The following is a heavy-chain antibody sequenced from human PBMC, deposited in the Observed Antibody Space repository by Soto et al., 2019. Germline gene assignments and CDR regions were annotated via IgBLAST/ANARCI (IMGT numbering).Heavy chain of an antibody. CDR1: GFTFSSYA. V-gene: IGHV3-23*01. J-gene: IGHJ6*03. CDR2: ISGSGGST. D-gene: IGHD3-9*01. Sequence: GGSLRLSCAASGFTFSSYAMSWVRQAPGKGLEWVSAISGSGGSTYYADSVKGRFTISRHNSKNTLYLQMNSLRAEDTAVYYCARDRTLTDESYYYYYYMDVWGKGTTVTVSS. CDR3: ARDRTLTDESYYYYYYMDV.